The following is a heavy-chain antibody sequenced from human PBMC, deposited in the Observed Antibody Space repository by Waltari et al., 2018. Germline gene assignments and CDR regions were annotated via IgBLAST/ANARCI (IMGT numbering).Heavy chain of an antibody. CDR2: ISNDGNTK. CDR1: GFIFSSYA. CDR3: AGGVSGRKYIVY. Sequence: QVQLEESGGGVVQPGRSLRLSCAASGFIFSSYAMHWVRQAPGKGVKWVAVISNDGNTKYYADSVKGRVTISRDNSKNTLDLQMNSLTAEDTAVDYCAGGVSGRKYIVYWGQGILVTVSS. D-gene: IGHD6-13*01. J-gene: IGHJ4*02. V-gene: IGHV3-30-3*01.